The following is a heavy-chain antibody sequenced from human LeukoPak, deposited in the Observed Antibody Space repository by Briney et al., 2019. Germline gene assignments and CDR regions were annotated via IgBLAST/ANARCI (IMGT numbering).Heavy chain of an antibody. D-gene: IGHD2-2*02. J-gene: IGHJ5*02. Sequence: PSETLSLTCTVSGGSISSYYWSWIRQPPGKGLEWIGYIYYSGSTNYNPSLKSRVTISVGTSKNQFSLKLSSVTAADTAVYYCARAELLYGLWGENWFDPWGQGTLVTVSS. V-gene: IGHV4-59*08. CDR1: GGSISSYY. CDR3: ARAELLYGLWGENWFDP. CDR2: IYYSGST.